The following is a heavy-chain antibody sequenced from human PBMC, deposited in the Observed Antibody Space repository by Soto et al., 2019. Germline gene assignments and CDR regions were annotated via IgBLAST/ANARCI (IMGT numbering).Heavy chain of an antibody. CDR3: AAPARERLDY. CDR2: IIPLFGTA. J-gene: IGHJ4*02. V-gene: IGHV1-69*06. D-gene: IGHD1-26*01. CDR1: GGSVSSYA. Sequence: QVQLVQSGAEVKKPGSSVKVSCKTSGGSVSSYAINWVRQAPGQGLEWMGGIIPLFGTAKYAQKFPGRVTITAEKTTSTSYMEVRSLRSEDTAGYYCAAPARERLDYWGQGSLVTVSS.